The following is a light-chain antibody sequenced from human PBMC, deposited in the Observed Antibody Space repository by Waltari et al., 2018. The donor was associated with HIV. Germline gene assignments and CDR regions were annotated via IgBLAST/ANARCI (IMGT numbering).Light chain of an antibody. CDR2: SDI. V-gene: IGLV1-40*01. Sequence: QSALTQPPSVSGAPGQRVTISCTGNRSNIGAGYFVHWYQHLPGTAPTLLVYSDITRPSGVPDRFSGSKSGTSASLVITGLQAEDEADYYCQSYDSSLRASVFGGGTKLTVL. CDR1: RSNIGAGYF. CDR3: QSYDSSLRASV. J-gene: IGLJ2*01.